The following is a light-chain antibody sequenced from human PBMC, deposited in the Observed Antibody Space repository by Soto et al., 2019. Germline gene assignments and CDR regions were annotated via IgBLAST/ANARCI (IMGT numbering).Light chain of an antibody. J-gene: IGKJ4*01. CDR2: RAF. CDR1: QSVSSD. V-gene: IGKV3-15*01. CDR3: QQYNNWPLT. Sequence: EIVLTQSPDTLSLSPGDRATLSCRASQSVSSDLAWYQQKPGQAPRLLIYRAFTRATGIPARFSGSGSGTHCTLTISSLQSEDVAVYYCQQYNNWPLTLGGGTKVDIK.